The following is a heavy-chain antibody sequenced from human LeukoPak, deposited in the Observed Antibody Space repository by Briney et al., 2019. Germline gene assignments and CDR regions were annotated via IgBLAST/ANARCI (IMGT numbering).Heavy chain of an antibody. V-gene: IGHV1-2*06. D-gene: IGHD3-22*01. J-gene: IGHJ3*02. Sequence: GASVKVSCKASGYTFTGYYMHWVRQAPGQGLEWMGRINPNSGGTNYAQKFQGRVTMTRDMSISTAHMELSRLRSDDTAVYYCARDPVYYDSSGYNDAFDIWGQGTMVTVSS. CDR1: GYTFTGYY. CDR3: ARDPVYYDSSGYNDAFDI. CDR2: INPNSGGT.